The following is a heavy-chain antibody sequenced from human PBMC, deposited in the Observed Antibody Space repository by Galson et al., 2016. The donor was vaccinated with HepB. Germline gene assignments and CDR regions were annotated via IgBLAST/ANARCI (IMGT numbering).Heavy chain of an antibody. D-gene: IGHD6-19*01. J-gene: IGHJ4*02. V-gene: IGHV1-3*01. Sequence: SVKVSCKASGYSFTSYAIHWVRQAPGQRLEWMGRINSGNGNTKYSQKFQDRFTITRDTAASTAYMELNSLGSEDTAVYYCARDRFVSGGSAVAWGQGTLVTVSS. CDR2: INSGNGNT. CDR3: ARDRFVSGGSAVA. CDR1: GYSFTSYA.